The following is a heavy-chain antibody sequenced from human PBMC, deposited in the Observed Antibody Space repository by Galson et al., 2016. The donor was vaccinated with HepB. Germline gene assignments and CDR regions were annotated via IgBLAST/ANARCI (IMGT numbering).Heavy chain of an antibody. CDR3: VPSSGSYSPLDY. J-gene: IGHJ4*02. V-gene: IGHV3-74*01. CDR1: GFTFSRYW. CDR2: IKNDDSGT. Sequence: SLRLSCAASGFTFSRYWMHWVRQAPGKGLVWVSSIKNDDSGTTYADSVKGRFTISRDNAKNTLYLQMNSLRPEDTAVYYCVPSSGSYSPLDYWGQGTLVTVSS. D-gene: IGHD3-10*01.